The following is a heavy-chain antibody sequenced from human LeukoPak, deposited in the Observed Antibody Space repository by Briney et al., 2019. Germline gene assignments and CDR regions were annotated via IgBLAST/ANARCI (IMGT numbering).Heavy chain of an antibody. CDR1: GFTFDDYA. CDR3: GKGKKWFGELRSGYGMDV. Sequence: GGSLRLSCAASGFTFDDYAMHWVRQAPGKGLEWVSGISWNSGSIGYADSVKGRFTISRDNAKNSLFLQMNSLRAEDTALYYCGKGKKWFGELRSGYGMDVWGQGTTVTVS. J-gene: IGHJ6*02. D-gene: IGHD3-10*01. CDR2: ISWNSGSI. V-gene: IGHV3-9*01.